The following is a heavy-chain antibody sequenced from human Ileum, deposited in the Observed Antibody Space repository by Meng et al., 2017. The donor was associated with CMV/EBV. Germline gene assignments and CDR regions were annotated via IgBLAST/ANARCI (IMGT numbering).Heavy chain of an antibody. CDR2: INPNSGGT. V-gene: IGHV1-2*02. J-gene: IGHJ6*02. CDR1: GYTFSSYY. Sequence: ASVKVSCKAGGYTFSSYYMHWVRQAPGQGLEWMGWINPNSGGTNYAQKFQGRVTMTRDTSISTAYMELSRLRSDDTAVYYCVDSSSPRGGMDVWGQGTTVTVSS. D-gene: IGHD6-6*01. CDR3: VDSSSPRGGMDV.